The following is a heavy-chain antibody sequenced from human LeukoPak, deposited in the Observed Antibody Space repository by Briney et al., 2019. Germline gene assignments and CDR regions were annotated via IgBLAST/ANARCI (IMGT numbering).Heavy chain of an antibody. D-gene: IGHD2-15*01. Sequence: SETLSLTCTVSGGSISSYYWSWIRQPPGKGLEWIGYIYYSGSTNYNPSLKSRVTISVDTSKNQFSLKPSSVTAADTAVYYCARVRNYCSGGSCYSIAYYFDYWGQGTLVTVSS. CDR1: GGSISSYY. CDR3: ARVRNYCSGGSCYSIAYYFDY. CDR2: IYYSGST. J-gene: IGHJ4*02. V-gene: IGHV4-59*01.